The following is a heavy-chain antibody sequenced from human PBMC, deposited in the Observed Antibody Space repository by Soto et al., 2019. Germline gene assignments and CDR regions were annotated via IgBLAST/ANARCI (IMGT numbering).Heavy chain of an antibody. CDR2: INHSGST. J-gene: IGHJ6*02. Sequence: SETLSLTCAVYGGSFSGYYWSWIRQPPGKGLEWIGEINHSGSTNYNPSLKSRVTISVDTSKNQFSLKLGSVTAADTAVYYCARGLYYYDSRQGGYYYYGMDVWGQGTTVTVSS. V-gene: IGHV4-34*01. CDR1: GGSFSGYY. D-gene: IGHD3-22*01. CDR3: ARGLYYYDSRQGGYYYYGMDV.